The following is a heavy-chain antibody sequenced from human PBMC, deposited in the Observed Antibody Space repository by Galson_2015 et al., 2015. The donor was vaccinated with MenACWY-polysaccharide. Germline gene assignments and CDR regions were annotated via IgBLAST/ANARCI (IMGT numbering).Heavy chain of an antibody. CDR3: ARGIYCGGDCYSGTDY. Sequence: STYYNPSLKSRVSMSLDTAKNHFSLSLSSVTGADTAVYYCARGIYCGGDCYSGTDYWGQGTLVTVSS. V-gene: IGHV4-31*02. J-gene: IGHJ4*02. D-gene: IGHD2-21*02. CDR2: ST.